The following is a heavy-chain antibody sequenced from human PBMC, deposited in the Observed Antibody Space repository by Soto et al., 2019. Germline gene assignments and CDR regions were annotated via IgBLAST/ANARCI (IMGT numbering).Heavy chain of an antibody. Sequence: VGSLRLSCAASGFTFSSYAMSWVRQAPGKGLEWVSAISGSGGSTYYADSVKGRFTISRDNSKNTLYLQMNSLRAEDTAVYYCAKDWVSIAAAGRHFDYWGQGTLVTVSS. CDR2: ISGSGGST. CDR3: AKDWVSIAAAGRHFDY. J-gene: IGHJ4*02. D-gene: IGHD6-13*01. CDR1: GFTFSSYA. V-gene: IGHV3-23*01.